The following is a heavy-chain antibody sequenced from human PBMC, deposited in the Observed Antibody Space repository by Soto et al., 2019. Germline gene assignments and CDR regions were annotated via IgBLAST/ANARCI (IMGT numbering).Heavy chain of an antibody. CDR2: ISAYNGNT. V-gene: IGHV1-18*01. D-gene: IGHD3-9*01. J-gene: IGHJ3*02. CDR1: CYTFPIYG. Sequence: ASVKVSCKASCYTFPIYGISWVRQAPGQGLEWMGWISAYNGNTNYAQKLQGRVTMTTDTSTSTAYMELRSLRSDDTAVYYCARDATGYYEWGEVTAFDIWGQGTMVTVSS. CDR3: ARDATGYYEWGEVTAFDI.